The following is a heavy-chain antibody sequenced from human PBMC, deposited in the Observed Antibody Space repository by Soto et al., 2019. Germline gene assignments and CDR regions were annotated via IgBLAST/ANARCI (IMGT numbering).Heavy chain of an antibody. CDR3: ARDPVDLFGYLDV. V-gene: IGHV1-69*06. J-gene: IGHJ6*02. D-gene: IGHD2-21*01. CDR2: IIPLMRTV. Sequence: QEELVQSGAEVKKPGSSVNVSCKASGGTFASYSITWLRQAPGQRLEWMGEIIPLMRTVNYAQKFQDRVTITGDRSTSTVYMALNSLRADDTAVYYCARDPVDLFGYLDVWGQGTTVIVSS. CDR1: GGTFASYS.